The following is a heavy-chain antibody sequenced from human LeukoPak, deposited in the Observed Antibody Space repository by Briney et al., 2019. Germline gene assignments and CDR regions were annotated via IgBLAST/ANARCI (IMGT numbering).Heavy chain of an antibody. J-gene: IGHJ4*02. CDR2: IKQDGSEK. CDR1: GFTSSSYW. V-gene: IGHV3-7*01. CDR3: TRDLSTHYSIDY. D-gene: IGHD6-13*01. Sequence: GGSLRLSCAASGFTSSSYWMSWVRQAPGKGLEWVANIKQDGSEKYYVDSVKGRFTLSSDNSKNTLYLQMNSLRAEDTAMYYCTRDLSTHYSIDYWGQGALVTVSS.